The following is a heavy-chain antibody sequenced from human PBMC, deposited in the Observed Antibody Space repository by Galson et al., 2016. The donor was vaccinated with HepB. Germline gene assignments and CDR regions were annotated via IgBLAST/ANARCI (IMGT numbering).Heavy chain of an antibody. J-gene: IGHJ4*02. Sequence: SLRLSCAASTFTFSSFAMSWVRQAPGKGLEWVSSIGHSGGYIYYADSVKGRFTISRDNSNNTLYLQMKSLRAEDTAVYYCVSGYTSGLWGQGTLVTVSS. D-gene: IGHD6-19*01. CDR1: TFTFSSFA. V-gene: IGHV3-23*01. CDR2: IGHSGGYI. CDR3: VSGYTSGL.